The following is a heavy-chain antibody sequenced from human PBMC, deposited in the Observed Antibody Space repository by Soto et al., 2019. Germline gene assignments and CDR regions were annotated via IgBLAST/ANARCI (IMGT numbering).Heavy chain of an antibody. D-gene: IGHD2-21*02. V-gene: IGHV3-48*03. Sequence: EVQLVESGGGLVQPGGSLRLSCAASGFTFSSYEMNWVRQAPGKGLEWVSYISSSGSTIYYADPVKGRFTISRDNAKNALYLQIHSLRAEDTAVYYCARGGVVTLDYWGQGTLVTVSS. J-gene: IGHJ4*02. CDR2: ISSSGSTI. CDR1: GFTFSSYE. CDR3: ARGGVVTLDY.